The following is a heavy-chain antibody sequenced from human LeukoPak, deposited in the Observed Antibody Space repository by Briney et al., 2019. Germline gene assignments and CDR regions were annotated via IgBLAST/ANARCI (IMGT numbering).Heavy chain of an antibody. CDR2: INPNSGGT. V-gene: IGHV1-2*02. CDR3: VRALGSGGYFDY. Sequence: GASVKVSCKASGYIYTDYYMHWVRQAPGQGLEWMGWINPNSGGTNYAQKFRGRVTMTRDTSISTAYMELRRLTSDDTAVYYCVRALGSGGYFDYWGQGTLVTVSS. J-gene: IGHJ4*02. CDR1: GYIYTDYY. D-gene: IGHD6-13*01.